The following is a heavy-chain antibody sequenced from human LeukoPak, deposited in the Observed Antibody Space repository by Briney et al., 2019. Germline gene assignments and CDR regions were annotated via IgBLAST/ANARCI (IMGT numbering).Heavy chain of an antibody. D-gene: IGHD6-13*01. J-gene: IGHJ4*02. Sequence: GGSLRLSCAASGFTFSDYYMSWIRQAPGKGLEWVSYISSSSSYTNYADSVKGRFTISRDNAKNSLYLQMNSLRAEDTAVYYCARSISSSSWDYWGQGTLVIVSS. V-gene: IGHV3-11*03. CDR2: ISSSSSYT. CDR3: ARSISSSSWDY. CDR1: GFTFSDYY.